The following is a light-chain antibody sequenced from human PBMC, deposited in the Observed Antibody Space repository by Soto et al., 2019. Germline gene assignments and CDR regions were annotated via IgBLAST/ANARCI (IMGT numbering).Light chain of an antibody. CDR2: GSS. Sequence: EIVLTQAPGTLSLSPGERASLSCRASQSVNSSYFAWYQQKAGQAPRLLIYGSSSRATGIPDRFSGSGSGTDFTLTISRLDPEDFAVYYCQQYGSSVGTFGQGTKVEIK. V-gene: IGKV3-20*01. CDR3: QQYGSSVGT. J-gene: IGKJ1*01. CDR1: QSVNSSY.